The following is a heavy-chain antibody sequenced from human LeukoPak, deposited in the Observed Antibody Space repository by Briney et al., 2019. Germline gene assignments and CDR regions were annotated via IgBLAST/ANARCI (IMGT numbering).Heavy chain of an antibody. CDR2: ISYDGSNK. J-gene: IGHJ6*02. CDR1: GFTFSSYG. CDR3: AKASYSGSWYGYYYGMDV. V-gene: IGHV3-30*18. D-gene: IGHD6-13*01. Sequence: PGGSLRLSCAASGFTFSSYGMHWVRQAPGKGLEWVAVISYDGSNKYYADSVKGRFTISRDNSKNTLYLQMNSLRAEDTAVYYCAKASYSGSWYGYYYGMDVWGQGTTVTVSS.